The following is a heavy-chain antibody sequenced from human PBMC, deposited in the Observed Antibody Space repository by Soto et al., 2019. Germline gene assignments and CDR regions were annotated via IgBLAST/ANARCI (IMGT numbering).Heavy chain of an antibody. D-gene: IGHD6-6*01. J-gene: IGHJ6*02. CDR1: GFTFSSYA. CDR3: AKGVAIEYSSSNYYYGMDV. V-gene: IGHV3-23*01. CDR2: ISGSGGST. Sequence: EVQLLESGGGLVQPGGSLRLSCAASGFTFSSYAMSWVRQAPGKGLEWVSAISGSGGSTYYADSVKGRFTISRDNSKNTLYLQMNSLRAEDTAVYYCAKGVAIEYSSSNYYYGMDVWGQGTTVTVSS.